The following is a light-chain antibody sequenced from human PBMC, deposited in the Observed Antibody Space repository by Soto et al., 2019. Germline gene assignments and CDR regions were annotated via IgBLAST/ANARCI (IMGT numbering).Light chain of an antibody. V-gene: IGLV1-40*01. CDR1: RSNIGADYG. J-gene: IGLJ2*01. Sequence: QSVLTQPPSVSGAPGQRVTISCTGSRSNIGADYGVHWYQQLPGTAPKLLIYGNNNRPSGVPDRFSGSRSGNTASLTISGLQAEDEADYHCCSYAGSYTLVIFGGGTQLTVL. CDR3: CSYAGSYTLVI. CDR2: GNN.